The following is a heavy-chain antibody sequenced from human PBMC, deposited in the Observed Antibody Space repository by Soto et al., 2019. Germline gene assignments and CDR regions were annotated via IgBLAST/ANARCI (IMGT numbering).Heavy chain of an antibody. CDR2: ISGSGGGST. V-gene: IGHV3-23*01. Sequence: GGSLRLSCAASGFTFSTYAMSWVRQAPGKGLEWVSAISGSGGGSTYYADSVKGRFTISRDNSKNTLYLQMNSLRAEDTAVYYCAKEGGGYHYYYYYMDVWGKGTTVTVSS. J-gene: IGHJ6*03. D-gene: IGHD5-12*01. CDR3: AKEGGGYHYYYYYMDV. CDR1: GFTFSTYA.